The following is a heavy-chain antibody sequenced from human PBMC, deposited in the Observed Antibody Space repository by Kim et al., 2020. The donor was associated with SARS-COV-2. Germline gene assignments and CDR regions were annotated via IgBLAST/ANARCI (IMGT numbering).Heavy chain of an antibody. J-gene: IGHJ4*02. CDR2: ISYDGSNK. CDR3: ARVRGSGWYGGVY. CDR1: GFTFSSYA. V-gene: IGHV3-30-3*01. Sequence: GGSLRLSCAASGFTFSSYAMHWVRQAPGKGLEWVAVISYDGSNKYYADSVKGRFTISRDNSKNTLYLQMNSLRAEDTAVYYCARVRGSGWYGGVYWGQRTLVTVSS. D-gene: IGHD6-19*01.